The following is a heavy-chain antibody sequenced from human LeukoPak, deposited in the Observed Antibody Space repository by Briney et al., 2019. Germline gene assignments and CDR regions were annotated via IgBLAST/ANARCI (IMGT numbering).Heavy chain of an antibody. J-gene: IGHJ3*02. CDR1: GGSISSGSYY. Sequence: PSETLSLTCTVSGGSISSGSYYWSWIRQPPGKGLEWIGSIYHSGSTDSNPSLKSRVTISVDTSRNQFSLRLSSVTAADTAVYYCARVLTIRRSGFDIWGQGTMVTVSS. D-gene: IGHD3-3*01. V-gene: IGHV4-39*07. CDR3: ARVLTIRRSGFDI. CDR2: IYHSGST.